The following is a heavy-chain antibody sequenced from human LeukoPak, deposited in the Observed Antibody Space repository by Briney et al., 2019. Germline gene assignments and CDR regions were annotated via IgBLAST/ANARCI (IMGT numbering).Heavy chain of an antibody. V-gene: IGHV4-30-4*01. D-gene: IGHD3-10*01. CDR1: GGSISSGDYY. CDR3: ARGGGSGRGNWFDP. CDR2: IYYSGST. J-gene: IGHJ5*02. Sequence: KPSETLSLTCTVSGGSISSGDYYWSWIRQPPGKGLEWIGYIYYSGSTYYNPSLKSRVTISVDTSKNQFSLKLSSVTAADTAVYYCARGGGSGRGNWFDPWGQGSLVIVSS.